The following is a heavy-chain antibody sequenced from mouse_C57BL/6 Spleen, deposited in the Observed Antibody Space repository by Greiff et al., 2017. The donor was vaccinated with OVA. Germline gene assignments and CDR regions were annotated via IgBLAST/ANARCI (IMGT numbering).Heavy chain of an antibody. Sequence: QVQLQQPGAELVKPGASVKMSCKASGSTFTRYWIPWVKQRPGQGLEWIGDIYPGSGSTNYNEKFKSKSTLTVDTSSSTAYMQLSSLTSEDSAVYYCAREYEYDGEDYWGQGTSVTVSS. D-gene: IGHD2-4*01. CDR3: AREYEYDGEDY. CDR2: IYPGSGST. V-gene: IGHV1-55*01. J-gene: IGHJ4*01. CDR1: GSTFTRYW.